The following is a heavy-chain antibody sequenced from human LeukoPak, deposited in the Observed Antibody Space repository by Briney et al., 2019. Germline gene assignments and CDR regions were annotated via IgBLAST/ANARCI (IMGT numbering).Heavy chain of an antibody. CDR1: GGSISSYY. D-gene: IGHD3-16*02. CDR3: ARSQRYDYVWGSYRFDY. J-gene: IGHJ4*02. CDR2: IYTSGST. Sequence: PSETLSLTCTVSGGSISSYYWSWIRQPAGKGLEWIGRIYTSGSTNYNPSLKSRVTISVDKSKNQFSLKLSSVTAADTAVYYCARSQRYDYVWGSYRFDYWGQGTLVTVSS. V-gene: IGHV4-4*07.